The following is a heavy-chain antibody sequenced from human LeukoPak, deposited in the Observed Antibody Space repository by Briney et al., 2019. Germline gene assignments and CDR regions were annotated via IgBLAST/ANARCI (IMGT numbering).Heavy chain of an antibody. CDR2: IRSKAYGGTT. J-gene: IGHJ4*02. Sequence: GGSLRLSCAASGFTFSSYAMHWVRQAPGKGLEWVGFIRSKAYGGTTEYAASVKGRFTISRDDSKSIAYLQMNSLKTEDTAVYYCTREDWFGELFPFDYWGQGTLVTVSS. D-gene: IGHD3-10*01. CDR3: TREDWFGELFPFDY. CDR1: GFTFSSYA. V-gene: IGHV3-49*04.